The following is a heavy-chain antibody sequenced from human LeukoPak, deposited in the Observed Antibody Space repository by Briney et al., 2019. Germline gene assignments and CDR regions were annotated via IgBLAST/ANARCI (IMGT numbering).Heavy chain of an antibody. CDR3: ARRSRLEGGYYDSSGYRYNWFDP. CDR1: GGSFSGYY. V-gene: IGHV4-34*01. J-gene: IGHJ5*02. Sequence: SETLSLTCAVYGGSFSGYYWSWIRQPPGKGLEWIGEINHSGSTNYNPSLKSRVTISVDTSKNQFSLKLSSVTAADTAVYYCARRSRLEGGYYDSSGYRYNWFDPWGQGTLVTVSS. D-gene: IGHD3-22*01. CDR2: INHSGST.